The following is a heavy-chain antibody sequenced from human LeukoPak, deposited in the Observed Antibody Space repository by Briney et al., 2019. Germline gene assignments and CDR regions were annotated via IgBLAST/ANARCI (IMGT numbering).Heavy chain of an antibody. CDR3: ARYYHDSSGYYYGGFDY. V-gene: IGHV1-46*01. CDR2: INPSGGST. Sequence: ASVKVSCKASGYTFTSYYMHWVRQAPGQGLEWMGIINPSGGSTSYAQKFQGRVTMTRDMSTSTVYMELSSLRSEDTAVYYCARYYHDSSGYYYGGFDYWGQGTLVTVSS. CDR1: GYTFTSYY. J-gene: IGHJ4*02. D-gene: IGHD3-22*01.